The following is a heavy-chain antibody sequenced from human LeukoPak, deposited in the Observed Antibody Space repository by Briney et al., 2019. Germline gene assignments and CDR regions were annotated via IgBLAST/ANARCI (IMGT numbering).Heavy chain of an antibody. V-gene: IGHV3-48*03. CDR2: ISSSGSTI. Sequence: PGGSLRLSCAASGFTFSSYEMNWVRQAPGKGLEWVSYISSSGSTIYYADSVEGRFTISRDNAKNSLYLQMNSLRSEDTAVYYCATDLDYGGNHPWGQGTLVTVSS. J-gene: IGHJ5*02. D-gene: IGHD4-23*01. CDR1: GFTFSSYE. CDR3: ATDLDYGGNHP.